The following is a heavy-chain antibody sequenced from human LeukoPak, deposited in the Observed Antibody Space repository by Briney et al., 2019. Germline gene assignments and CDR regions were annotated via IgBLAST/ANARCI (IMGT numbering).Heavy chain of an antibody. Sequence: ASLKVSCKASGYTFTGYFMHWVRQAPGQGLEWMGWINPNNGVTKYAQKFQGRVTMTRDTSFSTGYMELSRLTSDDTAVYYCASSSGWYGSWFDPWGQGTLVTVSS. CDR2: INPNNGVT. CDR1: GYTFTGYF. J-gene: IGHJ5*02. CDR3: ASSSGWYGSWFDP. V-gene: IGHV1-2*02. D-gene: IGHD6-19*01.